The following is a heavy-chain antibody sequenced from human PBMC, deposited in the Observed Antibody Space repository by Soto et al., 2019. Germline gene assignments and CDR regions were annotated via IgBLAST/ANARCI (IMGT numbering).Heavy chain of an antibody. J-gene: IGHJ4*02. CDR1: GGSLSSGGYY. V-gene: IGHV4-31*03. D-gene: IGHD6-13*01. CDR3: ARDRSSIAAAGSFDY. Sequence: PSETLCLTCTVAGGSLSSGGYYWSWIRQHPGKGLEWIGYIYYSGSTYYNPSLKSRVTISVDTSKNQFSLKLSSVTAADTAVYYCARDRSSIAAAGSFDYWGQGTLVTV. CDR2: IYYSGST.